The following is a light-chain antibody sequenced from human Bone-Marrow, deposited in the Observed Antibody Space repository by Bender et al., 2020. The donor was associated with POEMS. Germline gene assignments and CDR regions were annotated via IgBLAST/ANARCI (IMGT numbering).Light chain of an antibody. CDR1: SSDVGTYNF. V-gene: IGLV2-23*01. CDR2: ADT. Sequence: SALTQPASVSGSPGQSIAVSCTGTSSDVGTYNFVSWYQQHPGKDPKLMIYADTQRPSGVSNRFSGSKSDNTASLTISGLQPEDEADYYCCSYAGSSTVKFGGGTKMTVL. CDR3: CSYAGSSTVK. J-gene: IGLJ2*01.